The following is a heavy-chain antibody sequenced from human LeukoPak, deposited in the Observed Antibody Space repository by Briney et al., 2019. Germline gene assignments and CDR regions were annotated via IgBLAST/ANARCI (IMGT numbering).Heavy chain of an antibody. CDR3: ARSLRHCTSAGCSLHYYMDV. CDR2: ISGSGDDT. J-gene: IGHJ6*03. CDR1: GFSLSSYA. V-gene: IGHV3-23*01. Sequence: PGGSLRLSCAASGFSLSSYAMSWVRQAPGKGLEWVSSISGSGDDTYTADSVRGRFTISRDNSKKTLFLQMTSLRDGDTAVYYCARSLRHCTSAGCSLHYYMDVWGKGTTVTVSS. D-gene: IGHD2-2*01.